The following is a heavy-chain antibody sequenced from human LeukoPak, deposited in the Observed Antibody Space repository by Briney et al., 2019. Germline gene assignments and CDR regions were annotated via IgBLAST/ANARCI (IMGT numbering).Heavy chain of an antibody. CDR3: AKVGLGYCGGDCYRPYYFDY. J-gene: IGHJ4*02. CDR1: GFTFDDYA. Sequence: GGSLRLSCAASGFTFDDYAMHWFRQAPGKGLEWVSLISGDGGSTYYADSVKGRFTISRDNSKNSLYLQMNSLRTEDTALYYCAKVGLGYCGGDCYRPYYFDYWGQGTLVTVSS. CDR2: ISGDGGST. V-gene: IGHV3-43*02. D-gene: IGHD2-21*02.